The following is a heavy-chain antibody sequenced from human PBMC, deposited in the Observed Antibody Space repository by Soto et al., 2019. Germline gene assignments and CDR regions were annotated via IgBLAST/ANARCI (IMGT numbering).Heavy chain of an antibody. CDR2: IGGSGANT. CDR3: ARTITGYFWAGAY. J-gene: IGHJ4*02. CDR1: GFTFNMYA. V-gene: IGHV3-23*01. D-gene: IGHD1-1*01. Sequence: WSLRLSCAASGFTFNMYAMSWVRQAPGKGLEWVSGIGGSGANTYYADCVKGRFTISRDNSKNTLYLQMDSLRAEDTAIYYCARTITGYFWAGAYWGQGTLVTVSS.